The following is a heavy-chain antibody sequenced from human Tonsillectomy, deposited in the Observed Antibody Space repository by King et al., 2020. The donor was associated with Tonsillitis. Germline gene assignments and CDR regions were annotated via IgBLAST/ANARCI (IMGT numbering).Heavy chain of an antibody. J-gene: IGHJ6*02. CDR2: IYYSGSI. CDR3: ARKVVVAARVRYDMDV. Sequence: QVQLQESGPGLVKPSQTLSLTCAVSGGSISSGVYSWSWIRQPPGKGLEWIGYIYYSGSIYYNPSLKSRVTISVDTSKNQFSLKLSSVTAADTAVYYCARKVVVAARVRYDMDVWGQGTTGTVSS. D-gene: IGHD2-15*01. V-gene: IGHV4-30-4*07. CDR1: GGSISSGVYS.